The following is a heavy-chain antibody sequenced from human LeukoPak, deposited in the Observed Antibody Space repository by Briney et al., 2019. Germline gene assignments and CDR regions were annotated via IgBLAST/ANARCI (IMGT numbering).Heavy chain of an antibody. Sequence: GRSLRLSCAASGFTFDDYAMHWVRQAPGKGLEWVSGISWNSGSIGYADSVKGRLTISRDNAKNSLYLQMNSLRAEDTAVYYCTRDPRRLDYWGQGTLVTVSS. CDR2: ISWNSGSI. CDR1: GFTFDDYA. J-gene: IGHJ4*02. V-gene: IGHV3-9*01. CDR3: TRDPRRLDY.